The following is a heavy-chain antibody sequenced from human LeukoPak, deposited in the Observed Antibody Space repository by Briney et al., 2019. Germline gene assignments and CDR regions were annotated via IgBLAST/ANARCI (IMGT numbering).Heavy chain of an antibody. CDR3: AIWTSVNY. J-gene: IGHJ4*02. CDR1: GFTFNRSW. V-gene: IGHV3-7*01. CDR2: MDPSGSQK. Sequence: PGGSLRLSCAASGFTFNRSWMNWVRQATGKGLEWVANMDPSGSQKRYVDSVKGRFIISKDNPGASLYLDMYNLRAEDTAIYYCAIWTSVNYWGQGTLVTVSS. D-gene: IGHD1-1*01.